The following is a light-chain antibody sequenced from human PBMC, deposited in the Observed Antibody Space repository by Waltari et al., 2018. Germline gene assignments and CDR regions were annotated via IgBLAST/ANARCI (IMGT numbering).Light chain of an antibody. J-gene: IGLJ2*01. CDR3: FSYTRSITFV. CDR2: EVS. Sequence: HSALTQPATVSGSPGQSLTISCSGTNNDVGTLNQFSWYQQHPGRVPKLIIYEVSERPSGVSDRFSGSKSGNTASLTISGLQPDDEADYYCFSYTRSITFVFGGGTKLTVL. CDR1: NNDVGTLNQ. V-gene: IGLV2-23*02.